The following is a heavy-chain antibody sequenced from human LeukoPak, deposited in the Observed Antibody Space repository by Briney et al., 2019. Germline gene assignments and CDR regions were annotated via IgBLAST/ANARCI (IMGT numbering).Heavy chain of an antibody. Sequence: TGGSLRLSCAASGFTFRSYTMFWVRQAPGKGLEWVSAISGSGGSTYYADSVKGRFTISRDNSKNTLYLQMNSLRAEDTAVYYCAKVERAMIYYYYGMDVWGQGTTVTVSS. J-gene: IGHJ6*02. V-gene: IGHV3-23*01. CDR3: AKVERAMIYYYYGMDV. CDR2: ISGSGGST. CDR1: GFTFRSYT. D-gene: IGHD3-22*01.